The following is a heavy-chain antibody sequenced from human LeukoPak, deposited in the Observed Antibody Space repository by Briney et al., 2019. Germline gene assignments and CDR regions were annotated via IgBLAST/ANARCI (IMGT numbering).Heavy chain of an antibody. CDR2: IYYSGNT. J-gene: IGHJ3*02. D-gene: IGHD3-22*01. Sequence: SETLSLTCTVSGGSISSYYWSWIRQPPGKGLEWIGYIYYSGNTNYNPSLKSRVTISVGTSKNQFSLKLSSVTAADTAVYHCARDTDMIVVGHAFDIWGQGTMVTVSS. V-gene: IGHV4-59*01. CDR1: GGSISSYY. CDR3: ARDTDMIVVGHAFDI.